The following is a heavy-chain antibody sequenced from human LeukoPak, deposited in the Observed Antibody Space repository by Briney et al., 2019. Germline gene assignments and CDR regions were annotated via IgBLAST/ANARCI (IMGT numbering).Heavy chain of an antibody. D-gene: IGHD2-2*01. J-gene: IGHJ4*02. CDR1: GYTFTSYA. CDR2: INAGNGNT. CDR3: ARGGGYCSSTSCPGPFDY. V-gene: IGHV1-3*01. Sequence: ASVKVSCKASGYTFTSYAMHWVRQAPGQRLEWMGWINAGNGNTKYSQKFQGRVTITRDTSASTAYMELSSLRSEDTAVYYCARGGGYCSSTSCPGPFDYWAREPWSPSPQ.